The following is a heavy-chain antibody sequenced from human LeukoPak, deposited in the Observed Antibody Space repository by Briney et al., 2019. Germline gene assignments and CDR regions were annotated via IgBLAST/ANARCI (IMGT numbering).Heavy chain of an antibody. J-gene: IGHJ6*03. Sequence: GASVKVSCKASGYTFTSYGISWVRQAPGQGLEWMGWISAYNGNTNYAQKLQGRATMTTDTSTSTAYMELRSLRSDDTAVYYCARDSHSSITIFGVGAYYYYMDVWGKGTTVTVSS. CDR3: ARDSHSSITIFGVGAYYYYMDV. CDR1: GYTFTSYG. D-gene: IGHD3-3*01. CDR2: ISAYNGNT. V-gene: IGHV1-18*01.